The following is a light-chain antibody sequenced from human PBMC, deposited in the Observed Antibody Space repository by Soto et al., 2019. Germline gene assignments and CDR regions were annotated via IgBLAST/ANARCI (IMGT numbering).Light chain of an antibody. J-gene: IGKJ1*01. CDR3: LQYISYPQS. CDR1: QSISNS. V-gene: IGKV1-5*01. Sequence: DIQMTLSPSTLAASVGARVTITCRASQSISNSLAWYQQKPGKAPKLLIYAASSLESGVPFKCSGIGSGTDFPLTIRILQPDDFESYYCLQYISYPQSFCQWTKGQI. CDR2: AAS.